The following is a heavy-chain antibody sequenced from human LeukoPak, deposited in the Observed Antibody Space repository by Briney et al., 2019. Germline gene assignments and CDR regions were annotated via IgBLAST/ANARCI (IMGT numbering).Heavy chain of an antibody. CDR1: GYTFTGYY. V-gene: IGHV1-2*02. J-gene: IGHJ6*03. CDR3: ARGRSPTRSTRLGYCSSTSCYSSARRNRQGAGYYYYYMDV. Sequence: ASVKVSCKASGYTFTGYYMHWVRQAPGQGLEWMGWINPNSGGTNYAQKFQGRVTITTDESTSTAYMELSSLRSEDTAVYYCARGRSPTRSTRLGYCSSTSCYSSARRNRQGAGYYYYYMDVWGKGTTVTVSS. CDR2: INPNSGGT. D-gene: IGHD2-2*01.